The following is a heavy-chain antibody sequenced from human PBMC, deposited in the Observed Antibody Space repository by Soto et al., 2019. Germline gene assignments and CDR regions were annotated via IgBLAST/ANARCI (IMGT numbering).Heavy chain of an antibody. CDR2: INVANGDT. D-gene: IGHD3-10*01. CDR1: GYTSTAYP. J-gene: IGHJ4*02. CDR3: ARKDYYGAGIYYFDH. Sequence: QVQLVQSGAEVKKPGASVKVSCKASGYTSTAYPMHWVRQAPGQRLEWMGWINVANGDTGYSQKFQGRVTVTRDTSASTVYMELSSLTSEDTAVYYCARKDYYGAGIYYFDHWDQGTLVTVSS. V-gene: IGHV1-3*01.